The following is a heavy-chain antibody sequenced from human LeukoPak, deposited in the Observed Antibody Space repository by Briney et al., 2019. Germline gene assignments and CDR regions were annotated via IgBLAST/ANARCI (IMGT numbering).Heavy chain of an antibody. CDR3: VRGSRGYDFWSAYYMDV. CDR1: GFTFSSYW. J-gene: IGHJ6*03. D-gene: IGHD3-3*01. CDR2: IKEDGTEK. V-gene: IGHV3-7*04. Sequence: GGSLRLSCAVSGFTFSSYWMTWVRQAPGKGLEWVANIKEDGTEKYYVDSVKGRFTISRDNAKKSLYLQMDSLRAEDTAVYYCVRGSRGYDFWSAYYMDVWAKGTTVTVSS.